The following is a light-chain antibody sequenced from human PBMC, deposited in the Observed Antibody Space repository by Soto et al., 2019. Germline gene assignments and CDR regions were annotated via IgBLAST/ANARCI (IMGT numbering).Light chain of an antibody. J-gene: IGLJ2*01. Sequence: QPVLTQPPSVSEAPRQRVPISCSGSSSNIGNNAVNWYQQLPGKAPKLLIYYDDLLPSGVSDRFSGSKSGTSASLAISGLQSEDEADYYCAAWDDSLNAVVFGGGTKLTVL. CDR2: YDD. CDR3: AAWDDSLNAVV. CDR1: SSNIGNNA. V-gene: IGLV1-36*01.